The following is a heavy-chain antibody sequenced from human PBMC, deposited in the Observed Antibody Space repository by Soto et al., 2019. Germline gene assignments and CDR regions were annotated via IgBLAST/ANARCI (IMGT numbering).Heavy chain of an antibody. V-gene: IGHV1-69*06. J-gene: IGHJ6*02. Sequence: SVKVSCKASGGTFSSYAISWVRQAPGQGLEWMGGIIPIFGTANYAQKFQGRVAITADKSTSTAYMELSSLRSEDTAVYYCARVITMVRGVTTSPYYYYGMDVWGQGTTGTVSS. CDR3: ARVITMVRGVTTSPYYYYGMDV. CDR2: IIPIFGTA. CDR1: GGTFSSYA. D-gene: IGHD3-10*01.